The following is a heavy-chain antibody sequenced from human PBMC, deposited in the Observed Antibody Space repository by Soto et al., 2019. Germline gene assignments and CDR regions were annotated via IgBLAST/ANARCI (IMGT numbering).Heavy chain of an antibody. CDR3: ARRTMVRGVMDYYYGMDV. D-gene: IGHD3-10*01. J-gene: IGHJ6*02. Sequence: LSLTCTVSGGSISSYYWSWIRQPPGKGLEGIGYIYYSGSTNYNPSLKSRVTISVDTSKNQFSLKLSSVTAADTAVYYCARRTMVRGVMDYYYGMDVWGQGTTVTVSS. CDR1: GGSISSYY. V-gene: IGHV4-59*01. CDR2: IYYSGST.